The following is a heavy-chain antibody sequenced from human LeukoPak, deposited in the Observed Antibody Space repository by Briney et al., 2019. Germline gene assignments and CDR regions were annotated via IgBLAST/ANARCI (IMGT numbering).Heavy chain of an antibody. Sequence: GGSLRLSCIASGFIFKNAWMSWVRQAPGKGLEWVANIKQDGSEKYYVDSVKGRFTISRDNAKSSLYLQMNSLRAEDTAVYYCARVQGSGWAYWGQGTLVTVSS. J-gene: IGHJ4*02. D-gene: IGHD6-19*01. CDR3: ARVQGSGWAY. V-gene: IGHV3-7*03. CDR2: IKQDGSEK. CDR1: GFIFKNAW.